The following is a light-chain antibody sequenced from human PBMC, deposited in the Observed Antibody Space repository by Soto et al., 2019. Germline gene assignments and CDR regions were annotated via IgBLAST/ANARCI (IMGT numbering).Light chain of an antibody. CDR3: QPYNNWPLT. V-gene: IGKV3-15*01. Sequence: EFVLRQSPGTLAVYAGGVATLSCRASQGIGDTLAWYQHKPGQTPRLLIYDTSTRATGVPTRFSGSRSGAEFTLTINSLQSEDFAVYYCQPYNNWPLTFGGATKVDIK. J-gene: IGKJ4*01. CDR2: DTS. CDR1: QGIGDT.